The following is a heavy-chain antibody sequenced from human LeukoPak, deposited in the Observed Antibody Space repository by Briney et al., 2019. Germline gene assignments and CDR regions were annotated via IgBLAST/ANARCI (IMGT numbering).Heavy chain of an antibody. CDR3: ARQSSESDY. J-gene: IGHJ4*02. D-gene: IGHD6-19*01. CDR1: GGSVSSGSYY. Sequence: KSSETLSLTCTVSGGSVSSGSYYWSWIRQPPGKGLEWIGYIYYSGSTNYNPSLKSRVTISVDTSKNQFSLKLSSVTAADTAVDYCARQSSESDYWGRGTLVTVSS. V-gene: IGHV4-61*01. CDR2: IYYSGST.